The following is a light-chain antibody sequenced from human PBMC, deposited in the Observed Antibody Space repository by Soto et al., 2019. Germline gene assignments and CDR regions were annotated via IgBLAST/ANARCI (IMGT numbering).Light chain of an antibody. V-gene: IGKV1-12*01. Sequence: DIQMTQSPSSVSASVGDRVTITCRASQGIGSWLAWYQQKPGKSPNLLIYAASSLKSGVTSRFSGSGSGTDLTLTISSLQPEDFATYYCQQANNFPLTFGGGTKVDIK. J-gene: IGKJ4*01. CDR1: QGIGSW. CDR3: QQANNFPLT. CDR2: AAS.